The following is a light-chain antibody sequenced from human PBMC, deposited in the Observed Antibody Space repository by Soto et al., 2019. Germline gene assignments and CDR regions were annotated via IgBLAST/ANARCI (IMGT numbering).Light chain of an antibody. Sequence: QSVLTQPPSASGSPGQSVTISCTGTSSDVGGYNYVSWFQQHPGKAPKLIIHEVNHRPSGVPDRFSGSKSGNTASLTVSGLQAEDEGTYYCSSYGGYNNVVFGTGTKLTVL. J-gene: IGLJ1*01. CDR3: SSYGGYNNVV. CDR2: EVN. V-gene: IGLV2-8*01. CDR1: SSDVGGYNY.